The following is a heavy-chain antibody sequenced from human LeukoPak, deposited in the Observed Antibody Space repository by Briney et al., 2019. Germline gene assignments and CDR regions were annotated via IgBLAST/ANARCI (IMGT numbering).Heavy chain of an antibody. CDR2: IYSGGST. CDR1: GFTVSSNY. CDR3: ARGAYYYYGMDV. J-gene: IGHJ6*02. V-gene: IGHV3-53*01. Sequence: GGSLRLSCAASGFTVSSNYMSWVRQAPGKGLEWVPVIYSGGSTYYADSVKGRFTISRDNSKNTLYLQMNSLRAEDTAVYYCARGAYYYYGMDVWGQGTTVTVSS.